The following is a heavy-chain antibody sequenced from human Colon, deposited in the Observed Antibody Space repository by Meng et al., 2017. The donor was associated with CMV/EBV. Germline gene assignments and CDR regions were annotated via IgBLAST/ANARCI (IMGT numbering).Heavy chain of an antibody. Sequence: SETLSLTCTVSGGSFSNYQWNWIRQPPGKGLEWIGYIYFSGNTNYNPSLQSRVTMSVDTSKNQFSLGLQSVTAADTALYYCARGDCSGGGCYYFDSWGQGSLVTVSS. J-gene: IGHJ4*02. D-gene: IGHD2-15*01. CDR1: GGSFSNYQ. V-gene: IGHV4-59*01. CDR2: IYFSGNT. CDR3: ARGDCSGGGCYYFDS.